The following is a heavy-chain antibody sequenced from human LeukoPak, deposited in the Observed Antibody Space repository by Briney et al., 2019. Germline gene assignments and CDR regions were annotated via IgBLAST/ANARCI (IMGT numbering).Heavy chain of an antibody. J-gene: IGHJ5*02. Sequence: ASVKVSCKASGYTFTNFDINWVRQATGQGLEWMAWMNPNNGNTGNAQKFQGRVTLTTDRTTSTAYLELRSLRSDDTAVYYCARDPSNTSGWKTWFDPWGQGTLVTVSS. CDR2: MNPNNGNT. CDR3: ARDPSNTSGWKTWFDP. CDR1: GYTFTNFD. D-gene: IGHD6-19*01. V-gene: IGHV1-8*02.